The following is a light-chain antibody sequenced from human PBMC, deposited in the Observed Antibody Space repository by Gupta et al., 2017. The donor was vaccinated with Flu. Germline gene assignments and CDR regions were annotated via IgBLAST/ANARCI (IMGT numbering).Light chain of an antibody. CDR1: QRISSY. Sequence: PSSLSASVGDRVTITCRASQRISSYLNWYQQKPGKAPKLLIYAASRVQSGVPSRFSGNGSGTDFALTISSRQPEDFATYYCQQRDSTPWTFGQGTKLDIK. J-gene: IGKJ2*01. CDR2: AAS. CDR3: QQRDSTPWT. V-gene: IGKV1-39*01.